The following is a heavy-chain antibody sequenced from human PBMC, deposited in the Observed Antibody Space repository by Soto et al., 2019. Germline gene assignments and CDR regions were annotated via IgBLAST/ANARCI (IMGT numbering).Heavy chain of an antibody. D-gene: IGHD3-3*01. Sequence: SVKVSCKASGGTFSSYAISWVRQAPGQGLEWMGGIIPIFGTANYAQKFQGRVTITADESTSTAYMELSSLRSEDTAVYYCARGSAIFGVVTPYYYYGMDVWGQGTTVTVSS. CDR2: IIPIFGTA. CDR3: ARGSAIFGVVTPYYYYGMDV. J-gene: IGHJ6*02. CDR1: GGTFSSYA. V-gene: IGHV1-69*13.